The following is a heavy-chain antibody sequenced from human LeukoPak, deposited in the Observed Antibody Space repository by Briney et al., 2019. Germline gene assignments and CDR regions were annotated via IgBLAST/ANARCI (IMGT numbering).Heavy chain of an antibody. CDR3: ASHNYYGSGSTQLRPVGWWFDP. J-gene: IGHJ5*02. CDR1: GGSISSSSYY. CDR2: IYYSGST. Sequence: SETLSLTCAVSGGSISSSSYYWGWIRQPPGKGLEWIGSIYYSGSTYYNPSLKSRVTISVDTSKNQFSLKLSSVTAADTAVYYCASHNYYGSGSTQLRPVGWWFDPWGQGTLVTVSS. V-gene: IGHV4-39*01. D-gene: IGHD3-10*01.